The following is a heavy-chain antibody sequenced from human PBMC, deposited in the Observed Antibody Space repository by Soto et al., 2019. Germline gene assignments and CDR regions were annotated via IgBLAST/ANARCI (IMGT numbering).Heavy chain of an antibody. CDR1: GDAIYIGGYY. J-gene: IGHJ5*02. Sequence: SETLSLTCTVSGDAIYIGGYYWTWIRQHPGKGLEWIGYIYHTGKTYYNPSLESRVTMSVDTSKNQFSLKLASVTAADTAVYYCARGGSSTANWIDPWGQGTLVTVSS. V-gene: IGHV4-31*03. D-gene: IGHD2-2*01. CDR3: ARGGSSTANWIDP. CDR2: IYHTGKT.